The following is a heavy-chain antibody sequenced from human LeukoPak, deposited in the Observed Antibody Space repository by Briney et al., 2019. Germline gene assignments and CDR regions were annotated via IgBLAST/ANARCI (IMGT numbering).Heavy chain of an antibody. J-gene: IGHJ6*02. CDR3: ARDRSGWYKSSYYHYGMDV. V-gene: IGHV3-30*01. D-gene: IGHD6-19*01. Sequence: VKGRFTISRHNSKNTLYLQMNSLRAEDTAVYYCARDRSGWYKSSYYHYGMDVWGQGTTVTVSS.